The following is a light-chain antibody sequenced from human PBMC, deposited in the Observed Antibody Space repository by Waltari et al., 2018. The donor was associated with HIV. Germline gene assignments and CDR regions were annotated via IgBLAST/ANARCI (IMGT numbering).Light chain of an antibody. V-gene: IGLV3-25*03. J-gene: IGLJ2*01. Sequence: SYELTQSPSVSVSPGQTARITCSGTALATEYVYWYQHTSVQAPVLVMSKDNERPSGIPERFSGSSSGTTVTLTISGVQAEDEADYYCQSVDSYDTTMIFGGGTKLFVL. CDR1: ALATEY. CDR2: KDN. CDR3: QSVDSYDTTMI.